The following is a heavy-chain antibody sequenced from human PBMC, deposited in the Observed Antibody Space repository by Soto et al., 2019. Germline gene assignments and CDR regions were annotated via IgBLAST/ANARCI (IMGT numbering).Heavy chain of an antibody. CDR3: AKGRGGSGSLTPRVDL. CDR2: ISGGGDTT. D-gene: IGHD3-10*01. Sequence: EVQLLESGGGLVQPGGSLRLSCAASGFMFNNYAMTWVRQAPGKGLEWVSAISGGGDTTSYADSVKGRFTVSRDGSKNTLYLQMSSLRAEDTALYYCAKGRGGSGSLTPRVDLWGQGTLVTVSS. J-gene: IGHJ4*02. V-gene: IGHV3-23*01. CDR1: GFMFNNYA.